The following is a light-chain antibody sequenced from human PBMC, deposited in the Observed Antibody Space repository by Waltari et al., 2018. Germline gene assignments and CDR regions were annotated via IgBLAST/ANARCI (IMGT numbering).Light chain of an antibody. Sequence: SSELTQDPAVSVALGQTVSITCQGDSPRRYYASWYQQRPGQAPILILYGQDNRPSGTPVRFSGSTSGNTASLTITGAQAEDEADYYCLSRDTTSTRVFGGGTRLTV. CDR2: GQD. CDR3: LSRDTTSTRV. J-gene: IGLJ3*02. CDR1: SPRRYY. V-gene: IGLV3-19*01.